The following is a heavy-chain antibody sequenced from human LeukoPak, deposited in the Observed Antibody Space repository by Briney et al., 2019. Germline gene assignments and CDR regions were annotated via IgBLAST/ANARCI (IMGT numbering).Heavy chain of an antibody. D-gene: IGHD3-16*01. CDR1: GYNFANYW. Sequence: GESLKISCKGSGYNFANYWIGWVRQVPGKGLEWMGIIFPGDSDVRYSPSFQGQLTISADKSINTAYLHWSSLKASDTAIYYCARHTLERYCSTHPFGAWGQGTLVTVSS. CDR3: ARHTLERYCSTHPFGA. J-gene: IGHJ5*02. V-gene: IGHV5-51*01. CDR2: IFPGDSDV.